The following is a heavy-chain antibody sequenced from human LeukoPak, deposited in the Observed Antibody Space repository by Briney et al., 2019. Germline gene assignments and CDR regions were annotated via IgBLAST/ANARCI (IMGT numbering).Heavy chain of an antibody. CDR1: GGSFSGYY. J-gene: IGHJ4*02. V-gene: IGHV4-34*01. Sequence: SETLSLTCAVYGGSFSGYYWSWIRQPPGKGLEWIGEINHSGSTNYNPSLKSRVTISVDTSKNQFSLKLSSVTAADPAVYYCASHGDRSRYYFDYWGQGTLVTVSS. CDR2: INHSGST. CDR3: ASHGDRSRYYFDY. D-gene: IGHD5-24*01.